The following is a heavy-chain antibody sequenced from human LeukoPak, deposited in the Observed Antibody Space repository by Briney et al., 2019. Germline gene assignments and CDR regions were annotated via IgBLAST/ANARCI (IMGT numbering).Heavy chain of an antibody. Sequence: PGGSLRLSCAASGFTFSSYWMSWVRQAPGKGLEWVANIKQDGGEKYYVGSVKGRSTVSRDNAKNSLYLQMNSLRAEDTAVYYCAREWNYYGSGIMDVWGKGTTVTVSS. CDR1: GFTFSSYW. V-gene: IGHV3-7*01. D-gene: IGHD3-10*01. CDR2: IKQDGGEK. J-gene: IGHJ6*04. CDR3: AREWNYYGSGIMDV.